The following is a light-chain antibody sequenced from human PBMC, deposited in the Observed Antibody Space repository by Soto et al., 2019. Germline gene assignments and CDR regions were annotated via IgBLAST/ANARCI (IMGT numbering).Light chain of an antibody. V-gene: IGKV3-11*01. CDR2: DAS. CDR1: RSISSY. CDR3: HQRYNWPRVT. J-gene: IGKJ5*01. Sequence: VLTQSPAALSLSPGDSATLSCRASRSISSYLAWYQQKPGQAPSLLLYDASNRPTDIPARFSSSGSGTAFTLPITSLEPEDFSVYFCHQRYNWPRVTFGQGTRLEIK.